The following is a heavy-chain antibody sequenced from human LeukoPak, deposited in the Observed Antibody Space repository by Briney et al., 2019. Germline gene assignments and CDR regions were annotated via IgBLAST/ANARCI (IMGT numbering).Heavy chain of an antibody. J-gene: IGHJ4*02. D-gene: IGHD2-15*01. CDR1: GGSISSSSYY. Sequence: SETLSLTCTVSGGSISSSSYYWGWIRQPPGKGLEWIGSIYYSGSTYYNSSLKSRVTISVDTSKNQFSLKLSSVTAADTAVYYCARRRYCSGGSCYDYWGQGTLVTVSS. CDR3: ARRRYCSGGSCYDY. CDR2: IYYSGST. V-gene: IGHV4-39*01.